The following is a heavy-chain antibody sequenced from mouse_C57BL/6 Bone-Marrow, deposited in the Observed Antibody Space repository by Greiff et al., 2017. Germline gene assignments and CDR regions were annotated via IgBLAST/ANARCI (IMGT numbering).Heavy chain of an antibody. Sequence: QVQLQQPGAELVKPGASVKLSCTASGYTFTSYWMQWVKQRPGQGLEWIGEIDPSDSYTNYNQKFKGKATLTVDTSTSTAYLQLSSLTSEAAAVYYGARGEDDCPFAYWGQGTLVTVSA. CDR1: GYTFTSYW. D-gene: IGHD2-4*01. CDR2: IDPSDSYT. J-gene: IGHJ3*01. CDR3: ARGEDDCPFAY. V-gene: IGHV1-50*01.